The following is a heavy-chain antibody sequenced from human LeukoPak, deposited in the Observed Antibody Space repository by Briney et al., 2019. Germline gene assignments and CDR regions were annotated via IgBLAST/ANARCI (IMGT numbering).Heavy chain of an antibody. CDR3: ARDLGGYALMDV. V-gene: IGHV3-33*01. CDR2: IWYDGSNK. D-gene: IGHD2-15*01. CDR1: GFTFGSYG. Sequence: PGGSLRLSCAASGFTFGSYGMHWVRQAPGKGLEWVAVIWYDGSNKYYADSVKGRFTISRDNSKNTLYLQMNSLRAEDTAVYYCARDLGGYALMDVWGQGTTVTVSS. J-gene: IGHJ6*02.